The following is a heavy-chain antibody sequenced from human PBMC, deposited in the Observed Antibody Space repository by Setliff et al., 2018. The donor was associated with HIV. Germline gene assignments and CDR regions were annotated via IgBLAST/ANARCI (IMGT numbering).Heavy chain of an antibody. D-gene: IGHD3-3*01. CDR2: FSHGGTT. V-gene: IGHV4-39*07. Sequence: SETLSLTCTVSGGSISSSSYYWGWIRQPPGKGLEWIGSFSHGGTTYYNPSLKSRVTISVDTSKNQVSLKLRSATAADTAVYYCARGVITVFGVVINDDAFDMWGQGTRVTVSS. CDR1: GGSISSSSYY. CDR3: ARGVITVFGVVINDDAFDM. J-gene: IGHJ3*02.